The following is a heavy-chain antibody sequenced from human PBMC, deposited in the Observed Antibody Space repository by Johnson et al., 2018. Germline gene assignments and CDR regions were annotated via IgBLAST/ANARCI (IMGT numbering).Heavy chain of an antibody. D-gene: IGHD1-26*01. Sequence: QVQLVESGAEVKKPGASVKVSCKASGYTFTSYDINWVRQATGQGLEWMGWMNPNSGNTGYAQKFQGRVTMTRNTSISTAYMELSSLRSEDTAVYYCGRGRSYWAVDAFDIWGQGTMVTVSS. V-gene: IGHV1-8*01. CDR3: GRGRSYWAVDAFDI. CDR2: MNPNSGNT. J-gene: IGHJ3*02. CDR1: GYTFTSYD.